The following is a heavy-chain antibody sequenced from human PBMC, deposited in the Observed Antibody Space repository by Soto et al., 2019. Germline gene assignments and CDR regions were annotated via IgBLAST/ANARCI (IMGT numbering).Heavy chain of an antibody. CDR2: IIPLFGTA. Sequence: SVKVSCKTSGRTFTTYAIYWVRQAPGKGLEWMGAIIPLFGTADYAQKFQGRVTITAAESTSPAYMELSSLRSEETAVYYCARPKGSYSSGYYYFDYWGQGTLVTVSS. D-gene: IGHD6-19*01. V-gene: IGHV1-69*13. CDR1: GRTFTTYA. J-gene: IGHJ4*02. CDR3: ARPKGSYSSGYYYFDY.